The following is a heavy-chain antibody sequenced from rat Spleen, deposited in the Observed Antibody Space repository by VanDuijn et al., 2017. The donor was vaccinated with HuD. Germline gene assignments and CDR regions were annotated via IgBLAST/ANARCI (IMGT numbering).Heavy chain of an antibody. Sequence: EVQLVESGGGLVQPGRSLKLSCAASGFTFSNYGMHWIRQAPTKGLEWVTSINYDGSSTHYRDSVKGRFTISRDNAKRTLYRQVDSLRSEDTATYYCARLGIAAIGNWFASWGQGTLFTVSS. CDR2: INYDGSST. J-gene: IGHJ3*01. D-gene: IGHD1-2*01. V-gene: IGHV5-19*01. CDR1: GFTFSNYG. CDR3: ARLGIAAIGNWFAS.